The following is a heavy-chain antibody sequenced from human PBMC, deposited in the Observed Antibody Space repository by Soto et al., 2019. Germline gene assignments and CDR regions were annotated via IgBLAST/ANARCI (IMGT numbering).Heavy chain of an antibody. CDR2: MYNTGST. J-gene: IGHJ6*02. CDR3: ARDLWGYCGTDCYPLDV. D-gene: IGHD2-21*02. Sequence: PSETLSLTCTVSGGSISSYYWSWIRQPPGKGLEWTGYMYNTGSTVYNPSLKSRVTISVDTSKNQFSLKLNAVTAADTAVYYCARDLWGYCGTDCYPLDVWGQGTTVTVSS. V-gene: IGHV4-59*01. CDR1: GGSISSYY.